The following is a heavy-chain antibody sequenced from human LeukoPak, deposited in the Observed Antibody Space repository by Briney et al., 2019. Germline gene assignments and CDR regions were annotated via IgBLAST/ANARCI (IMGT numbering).Heavy chain of an antibody. V-gene: IGHV3-23*01. CDR2: ISDNVVST. CDR1: GFTFSNYA. J-gene: IGHJ4*02. D-gene: IGHD6-19*01. CDR3: AKGSGYSTGWYTLDY. Sequence: GGSLRLSCAASGFTFSNYAMSWVRKAPGKGLEWVSTISDNVVSTYYADSVKGRFTISRDNSKNTLYLQMNSLRAEDTAVYYCAKGSGYSTGWYTLDYWGQGTLVTVSS.